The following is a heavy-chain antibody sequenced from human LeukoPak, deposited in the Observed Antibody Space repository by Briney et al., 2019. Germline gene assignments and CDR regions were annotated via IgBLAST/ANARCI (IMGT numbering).Heavy chain of an antibody. D-gene: IGHD6-13*01. V-gene: IGHV4-31*03. CDR2: IYYSGST. Sequence: SETLSLTCTVSGGSISSGGYYWSWIRQHPGKGLEWMGYIYYSGSTYYNPSLKSRVTISVDTSKNQFSLKLSSVTAADTAVYYCARANGIAAAGTDWGQGTLVTVSS. CDR1: GGSISSGGYY. CDR3: ARANGIAAAGTD. J-gene: IGHJ4*02.